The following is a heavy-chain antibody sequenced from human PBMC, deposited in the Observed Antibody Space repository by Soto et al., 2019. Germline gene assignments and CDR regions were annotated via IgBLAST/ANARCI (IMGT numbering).Heavy chain of an antibody. CDR1: SGSFSGYY. D-gene: IGHD6-19*01. CDR2: INHRGRT. CDR3: ASNPAVAGALFDS. V-gene: IGHV4-34*01. Sequence: SETLSLTCAAYSGSFSGYYWSWIRQPPGKGLEWIGEINHRGRTSYNPSLKSRVTISVDRSKNQFSLELSSVTAADTAVYYCASNPAVAGALFDSWGQGTLVTVSS. J-gene: IGHJ4*02.